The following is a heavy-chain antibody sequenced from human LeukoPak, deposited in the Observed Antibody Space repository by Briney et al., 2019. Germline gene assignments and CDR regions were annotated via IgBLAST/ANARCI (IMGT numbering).Heavy chain of an antibody. J-gene: IGHJ4*02. CDR3: ARGYALYSGRYIDFDY. V-gene: IGHV1-2*02. CDR2: IRPNSVDT. Sequence: ASVKASCKASGYTFTDYYLHWVRQAPGQGLEWMGYIRPNSVDTNYAQKFQGRVTMTRDTSISTAYMELSRLRSDDTAVYYCARGYALYSGRYIDFDYWGQGTLVTVSS. CDR1: GYTFTDYY. D-gene: IGHD1-26*01.